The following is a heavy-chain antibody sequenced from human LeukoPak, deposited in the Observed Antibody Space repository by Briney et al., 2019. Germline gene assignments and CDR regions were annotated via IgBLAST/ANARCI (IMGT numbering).Heavy chain of an antibody. CDR3: ARGAEVLLHDYVWGSYRFFHY. CDR1: GGTFSSYA. V-gene: IGHV1-69*13. D-gene: IGHD3-16*02. CDR2: IIPIFGTA. Sequence: ASVKVSCKASGGTFSSYAISWVRQAPGQGLEWMGGIIPIFGTANYAQKFQGRATITADESTSTAYMELSSLRSEDTAVYYCARGAEVLLHDYVWGSYRFFHYWGQGTLVTVSS. J-gene: IGHJ4*02.